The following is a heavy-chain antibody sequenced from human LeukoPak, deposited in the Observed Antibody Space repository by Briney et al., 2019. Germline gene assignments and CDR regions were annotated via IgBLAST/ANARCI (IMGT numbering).Heavy chain of an antibody. J-gene: IGHJ4*02. Sequence: PGGSLRLSCAASGFTFSNAWMSWVRQAPGKGLEWVGRIKSKTDGGTTDYAAPAKGRFTISRDDSKNTLYLQMNSLKTEDTAVYYCTTDPMVRGVIIEFDYWGQGTLVTVSS. V-gene: IGHV3-15*01. CDR3: TTDPMVRGVIIEFDY. D-gene: IGHD3-10*01. CDR1: GFTFSNAW. CDR2: IKSKTDGGTT.